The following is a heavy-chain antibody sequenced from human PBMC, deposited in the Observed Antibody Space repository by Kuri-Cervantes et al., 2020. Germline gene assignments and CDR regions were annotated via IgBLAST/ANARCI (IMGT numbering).Heavy chain of an antibody. V-gene: IGHV5-51*01. Sequence: GESLKISCKGSGYSFTSQWIGWVRQMPGKGLEWMGLINPGNSHIRYSPSFQGQVTISADKSISTAYLQWSSLKASDTAMYYCARQRGLRFLEWLLWDAFDIWGQGTTVTVSS. CDR3: ARQRGLRFLEWLLWDAFDI. D-gene: IGHD3-3*01. CDR2: INPGNSHI. CDR1: GYSFTSQW. J-gene: IGHJ3*02.